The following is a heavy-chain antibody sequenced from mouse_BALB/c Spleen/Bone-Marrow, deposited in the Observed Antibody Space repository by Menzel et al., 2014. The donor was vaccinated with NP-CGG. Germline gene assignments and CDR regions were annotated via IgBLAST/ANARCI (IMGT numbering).Heavy chain of an antibody. CDR3: ARDVGYGNYFVY. CDR1: GFTFSDFY. D-gene: IGHD2-10*02. CDR2: SRNKAKYYTT. Sequence: EVKLVESGGGLVQPGDSLRLSCATSGFTFSDFYMEWVRQPPGKRLEWIAASRNKAKYYTTEYSASVKGRFIVSRDTSQXXLXLQMNALRAEDTAIYYCARDVGYGNYFVYWGQGTLVTVSA. J-gene: IGHJ3*01. V-gene: IGHV7-1*02.